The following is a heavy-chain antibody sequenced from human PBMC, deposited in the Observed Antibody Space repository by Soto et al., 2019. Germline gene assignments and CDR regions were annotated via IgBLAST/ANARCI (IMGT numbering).Heavy chain of an antibody. J-gene: IGHJ6*02. V-gene: IGHV1-69*06. CDR3: ARGYYYDSSGYFYYYYYGMDV. D-gene: IGHD3-22*01. Sequence: SVKVSCKASGGTFSSYAISGVRQAPGQGLEWMGGIIPIFGTANYAQKFQGRVTITADKSTSTAYMELSSLRSEDTAVYYCARGYYYDSSGYFYYYYYGMDVWGQGTTVTVSS. CDR2: IIPIFGTA. CDR1: GGTFSSYA.